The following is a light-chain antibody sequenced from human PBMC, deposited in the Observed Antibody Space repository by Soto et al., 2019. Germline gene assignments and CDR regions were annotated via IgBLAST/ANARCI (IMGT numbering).Light chain of an antibody. CDR2: DVX. J-gene: IGLJ2*01. V-gene: IGLV2-14*01. Sequence: QSALTQPASVSGSPGQSITISCTGTSSDVGGYNYVSWYQQHPGKAPKLMIYDVXXXXXXXXXRXXGFKSGNTASLTISGXXAXXXXXYYCSSDTSSSTSVVFGGGTKLTVL. CDR1: SSDVGGYNY. CDR3: SSDTSSSTSVV.